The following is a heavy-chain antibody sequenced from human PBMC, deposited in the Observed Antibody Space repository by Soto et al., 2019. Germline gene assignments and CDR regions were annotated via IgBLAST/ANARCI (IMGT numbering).Heavy chain of an antibody. CDR1: GFTFSTDS. D-gene: IGHD6-19*01. J-gene: IGHJ4*02. CDR2: ISTSGATR. CDR3: ARFFGSGFDY. V-gene: IGHV3-48*02. Sequence: EVQLVESGGSLVQPGGSLRLSCVASGFTFSTDSMDWVRQAPGKGLEWVAHISTSGATRYYADSVKGRFTISRDNAKTSLYLQMDSLRNEDTAVYYCARFFGSGFDYWGQGTLVTVSS.